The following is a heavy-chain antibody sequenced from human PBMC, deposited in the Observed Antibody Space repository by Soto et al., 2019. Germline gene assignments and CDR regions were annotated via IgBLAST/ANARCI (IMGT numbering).Heavy chain of an antibody. Sequence: QVQLVQSGAEVKKPGSSVKVSCKASGGTFSSYAISWVRQAPGQGLEWMGGIIPIFGTANYAQKFQGRVTIPADQSTGPAYRESGSLKSEDTAVFYCSRYFLGVSSGGGDAFDIWGQGTMVTVSS. CDR3: SRYFLGVSSGGGDAFDI. CDR2: IIPIFGTA. J-gene: IGHJ3*02. D-gene: IGHD3-9*01. V-gene: IGHV1-69*01. CDR1: GGTFSSYA.